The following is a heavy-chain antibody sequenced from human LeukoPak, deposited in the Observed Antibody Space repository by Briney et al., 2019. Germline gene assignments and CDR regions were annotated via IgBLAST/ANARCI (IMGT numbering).Heavy chain of an antibody. CDR1: GGSLSSYY. CDR2: IFYSGNT. CDR3: ARGQTRYYFDY. Sequence: SETLSLTCTVSGGSLSSYYWSWIRQSPGKGLQWIGHIFYSGNTNYNTSLKSRVIISLDTSKNQFSLNLTSVTAADTAPYYCARGQTRYYFDYWGQGTLVTVSS. V-gene: IGHV4-59*01. J-gene: IGHJ4*02.